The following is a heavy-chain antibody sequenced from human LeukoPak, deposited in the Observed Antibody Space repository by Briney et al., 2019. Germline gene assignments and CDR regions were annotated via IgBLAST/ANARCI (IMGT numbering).Heavy chain of an antibody. Sequence: GGSLRLSCAASGFTFSSYSMNWVRQAPGKGLEWVSSISSSSYIYYADSVKGRFTISRDNSKNTLFLQMNSLTAEDTAIYSCARPRLEYCSGGSCFDAFDIWGQGTMVTVSS. D-gene: IGHD2-15*01. CDR1: GFTFSSYS. J-gene: IGHJ3*02. V-gene: IGHV3-21*04. CDR2: ISSSSYI. CDR3: ARPRLEYCSGGSCFDAFDI.